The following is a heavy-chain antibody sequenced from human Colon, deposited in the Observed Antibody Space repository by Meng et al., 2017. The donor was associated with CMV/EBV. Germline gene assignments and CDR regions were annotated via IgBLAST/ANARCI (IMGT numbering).Heavy chain of an antibody. D-gene: IGHD3-10*01. CDR2: IKQDGNEK. J-gene: IGHJ6*02. CDR3: ARVALWLGGIKYYGMDV. V-gene: IGHV3-7*01. Sequence: GGSLRLSCAASGFTFSRYWMSWVRQAPGKGLEWVANIKQDGNEKYYVDSVRGRFTISRDNAKNSLYLEMNSLRAEDTAVYYCARVALWLGGIKYYGMDVWGQGTTVTVSS. CDR1: GFTFSRYW.